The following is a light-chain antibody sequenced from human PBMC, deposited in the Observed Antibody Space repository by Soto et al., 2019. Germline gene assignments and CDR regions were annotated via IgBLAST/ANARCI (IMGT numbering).Light chain of an antibody. CDR2: AAS. V-gene: IGKV1-6*01. CDR1: QGIRND. Sequence: AIQMTQSPSSLSASVGDRVTITCRASQGIRNDLGWYQQKPGKAPKLLIYAASSLQSGVPSRFSGSGSGTDFTLTISSLQPEDVATYYCQKYNSALWTFGQGTKVDIK. J-gene: IGKJ1*01. CDR3: QKYNSALWT.